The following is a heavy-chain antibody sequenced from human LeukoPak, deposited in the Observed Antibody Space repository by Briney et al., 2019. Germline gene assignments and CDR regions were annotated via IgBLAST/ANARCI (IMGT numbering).Heavy chain of an antibody. CDR3: ARDPNGDYIGAFDF. D-gene: IGHD4-17*01. CDR2: ITGGGRT. Sequence: GGSLRLSCAASGFTFNNYAMMWVRQAQGQGLEWVSAITGGGRTYYADSVKGRFTISRDSSKNTLYLQMNSLRAEDTALYFCARDPNGDYIGAFDFLGQGTVVTVSS. CDR1: GFTFNNYA. V-gene: IGHV3-23*01. J-gene: IGHJ3*01.